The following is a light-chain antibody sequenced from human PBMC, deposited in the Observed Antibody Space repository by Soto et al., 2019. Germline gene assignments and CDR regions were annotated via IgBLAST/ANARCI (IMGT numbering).Light chain of an antibody. V-gene: IGLV2-14*01. J-gene: IGLJ1*01. Sequence: QSVLTQPASVSGSPGQSITISCTGTSSDVGGYNYVSWYQQHPGKAPKLMIYDVSNRPSGVSNRFSGSKSGNTASLTTSGLQAEDEADYYCSSYTSSSTLYVFGTGTKV. CDR1: SSDVGGYNY. CDR2: DVS. CDR3: SSYTSSSTLYV.